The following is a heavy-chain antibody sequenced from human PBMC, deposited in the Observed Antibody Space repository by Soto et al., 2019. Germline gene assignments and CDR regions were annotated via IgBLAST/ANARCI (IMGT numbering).Heavy chain of an antibody. V-gene: IGHV1-18*01. CDR1: GYTFTSYG. CDR2: ISAYNGNT. CDR3: ARDQGEWLVLDAFDI. Sequence: ASVKVSWKASGYTFTSYGISWVRQAPGQGLEWMGWISAYNGNTNYAQKLQGRVTMTTDTSTSTAYTELRSLRSDDTAVYYCARDQGEWLVLDAFDIWGQGTMVTVSS. D-gene: IGHD6-19*01. J-gene: IGHJ3*02.